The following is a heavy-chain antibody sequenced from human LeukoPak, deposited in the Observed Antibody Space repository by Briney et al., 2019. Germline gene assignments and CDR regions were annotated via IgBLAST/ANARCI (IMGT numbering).Heavy chain of an antibody. CDR3: ARSPYNSDWFDP. CDR2: TSTYNGNT. D-gene: IGHD6-25*01. CDR1: GYTFSGFG. V-gene: IGHV1-18*01. J-gene: IGHJ5*02. Sequence: GASVKVSCKTSGYTFSGFGITWVRQAPGQGLEWMGWTSTYNGNTNYARKIQGRVTMTTDTSTSTAYMELRSLRFDDTAVYYCARSPYNSDWFDPWGQGTLVTVSS.